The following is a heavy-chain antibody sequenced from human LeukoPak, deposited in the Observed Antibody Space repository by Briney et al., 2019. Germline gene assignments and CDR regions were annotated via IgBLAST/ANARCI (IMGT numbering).Heavy chain of an antibody. CDR3: AREGSRSSFYFDY. CDR2: ISNTGSTI. V-gene: IGHV3-11*04. J-gene: IGHJ4*02. D-gene: IGHD6-6*01. CDR1: EFPFSDFH. Sequence: GGSRRLSWAASEFPFSDFHMNWIRQAPGRGGGGISHISNTGSTIYYADSVKGRFTISRDNAKNSLYLQVKSLRVEDTGVYYCAREGSRSSFYFDYWGQGTLVTVSS.